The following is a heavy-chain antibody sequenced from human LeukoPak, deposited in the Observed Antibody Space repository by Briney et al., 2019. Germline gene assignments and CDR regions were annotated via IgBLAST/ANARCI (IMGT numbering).Heavy chain of an antibody. CDR3: ARRFGAARDDYMDV. J-gene: IGHJ6*03. V-gene: IGHV3-69-1*01. CDR1: GFTLSDYY. D-gene: IGHD3-16*01. Sequence: GGSLRLSCAASGFTLSDYYMTWIRQAPGKGLEWVSYITSAGTTYYADSVKGRFTISRDNAKNSLYLQMNSLRAEDTAVYYCARRFGAARDDYMDVWGKGTTVTVSS. CDR2: ITSAGTT.